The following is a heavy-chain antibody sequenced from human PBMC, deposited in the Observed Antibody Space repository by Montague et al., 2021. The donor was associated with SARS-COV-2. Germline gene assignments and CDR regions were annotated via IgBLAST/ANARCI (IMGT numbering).Heavy chain of an antibody. Sequence: SETLSLTCAVSGGSISSSNWWSWVRQPPGKGLEWIGEIYHSGGTNYNPSLKSRVTISVDKSRNQFSLKLSSVTAADTAVYYCARGPLHGVAADTPFDLWGQGTLVTVSS. CDR3: ARGPLHGVAADTPFDL. J-gene: IGHJ4*02. CDR1: GGSISSSNW. D-gene: IGHD2-15*01. CDR2: IYHSGGT. V-gene: IGHV4-4*02.